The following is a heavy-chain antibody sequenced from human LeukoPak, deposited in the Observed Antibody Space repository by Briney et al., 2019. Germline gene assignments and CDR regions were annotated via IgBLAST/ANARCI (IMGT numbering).Heavy chain of an antibody. CDR2: ISYDGTRK. V-gene: IGHV3-30-3*02. CDR1: GFTINRHA. Sequence: GGSLRLSCAASGFTINRHAIHWVRQAPSKGLEWVALISYDGTRKDYADSVKGRFTISRDNSKNTLYLQMNSLRAEDTAMYYCAKTYSTGWSGYFDYWGQGTLVIVSS. J-gene: IGHJ4*02. CDR3: AKTYSTGWSGYFDY. D-gene: IGHD6-19*01.